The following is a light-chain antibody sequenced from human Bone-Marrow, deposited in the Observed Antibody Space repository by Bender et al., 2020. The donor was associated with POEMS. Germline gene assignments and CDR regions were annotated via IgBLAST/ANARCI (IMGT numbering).Light chain of an antibody. J-gene: IGLJ2*01. CDR3: YSAADNRGV. V-gene: IGLV3-25*03. CDR2: RDD. Sequence: SYELTQPPSVSLSAGQTANITCSGDKVGDKYASWYQQKPGQAPVLVMSRDDERPSGISERFSGSTSGTTVTLTISGVLAEDEADYYCYSAADNRGVFGGGTKVTVL. CDR1: KVGDKY.